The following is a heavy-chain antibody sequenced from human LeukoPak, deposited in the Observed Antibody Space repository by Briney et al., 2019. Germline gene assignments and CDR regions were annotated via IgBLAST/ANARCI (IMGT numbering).Heavy chain of an antibody. J-gene: IGHJ4*02. Sequence: SETLSLTCAVYGGSFSGYYWSWIRQPPGKGLEWIGEINHSGSTNYNPSLKSRVTISVDTSKNQFSLKLSSVTAADTAVYYCARGLGRIQLWLGYWGPGTLVTVSS. CDR1: GGSFSGYY. CDR2: INHSGST. V-gene: IGHV4-34*01. CDR3: ARGLGRIQLWLGY. D-gene: IGHD5-18*01.